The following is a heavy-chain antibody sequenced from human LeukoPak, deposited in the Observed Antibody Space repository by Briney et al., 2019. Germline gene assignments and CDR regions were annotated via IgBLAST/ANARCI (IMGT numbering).Heavy chain of an antibody. CDR1: EFTFSTYA. V-gene: IGHV3-30*04. Sequence: GRSLRLSCAASEFTFSTYAMHWVRQAPGKGLEWVAFIRFDGNNKYYADSVKGRFTISRDNSKNTLYLQMTSLRAEDTAVYYCARGGYYNILTGFRSRILGFDYWGQGTLVTVSS. CDR2: IRFDGNNK. CDR3: ARGGYYNILTGFRSRILGFDY. J-gene: IGHJ4*02. D-gene: IGHD3-9*01.